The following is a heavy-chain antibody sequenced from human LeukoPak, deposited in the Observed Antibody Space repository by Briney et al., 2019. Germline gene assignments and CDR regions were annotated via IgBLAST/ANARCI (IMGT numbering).Heavy chain of an antibody. D-gene: IGHD3-22*01. V-gene: IGHV3-49*04. Sequence: PGGSLRLSCTASGFTFGDYAMSWVRQAPGKGLEWVGFIRSKAYGGTTEYAASVKGRFTISRDDSKSIAYLQMNSLKTEDTAVYYCTHQRGGYDSSGPAPNWGQGSLVTVSS. CDR1: GFTFGDYA. CDR3: THQRGGYDSSGPAPN. J-gene: IGHJ4*02. CDR2: IRSKAYGGTT.